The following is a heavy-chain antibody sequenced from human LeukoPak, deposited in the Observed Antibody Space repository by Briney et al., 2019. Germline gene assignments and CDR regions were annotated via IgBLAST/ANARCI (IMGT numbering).Heavy chain of an antibody. CDR2: INHSGST. V-gene: IGHV4-34*01. Sequence: SETLSLTCAVYGGSFSGYYWSWIRQPPGKGLEWMGEINHSGSTNYNPSLRSRVTISVDTSNNQFSLKLSSVTAADTAVYYCARGFWSGYYPFDYWGQGTLVTVSS. CDR1: GGSFSGYY. D-gene: IGHD3-3*01. J-gene: IGHJ4*02. CDR3: ARGFWSGYYPFDY.